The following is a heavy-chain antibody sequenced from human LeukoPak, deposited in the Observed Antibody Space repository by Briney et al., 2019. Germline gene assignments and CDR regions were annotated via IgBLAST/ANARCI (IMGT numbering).Heavy chain of an antibody. Sequence: PSETLSLTCAVYGGSFSGYYWSWLRQPPGKGLEWIGEINHSGSTNYNPSLKSRVTISVDTSKNQFSLKLSSVTAADTAVYYCARGTRLNYYGSNWFDPWGQGTLVTVSS. J-gene: IGHJ5*02. D-gene: IGHD3-10*01. V-gene: IGHV4-34*01. CDR3: ARGTRLNYYGSNWFDP. CDR1: GGSFSGYY. CDR2: INHSGST.